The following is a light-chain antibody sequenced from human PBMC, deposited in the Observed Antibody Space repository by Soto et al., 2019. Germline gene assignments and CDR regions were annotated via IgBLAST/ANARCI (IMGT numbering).Light chain of an antibody. J-gene: IGKJ1*01. V-gene: IGKV3-15*01. CDR2: GAS. CDR1: QSVSSN. CDR3: HQYDNWPRT. Sequence: EIVMTQSPATLSVSPGERATLSCRASQSVSSNFLAWYQQKPGQAPRLLIYGASTRASGIPARFSGSGSGTEFTLTISSLQSADSAAYFCHQYDNWPRTFGQGTKVEIK.